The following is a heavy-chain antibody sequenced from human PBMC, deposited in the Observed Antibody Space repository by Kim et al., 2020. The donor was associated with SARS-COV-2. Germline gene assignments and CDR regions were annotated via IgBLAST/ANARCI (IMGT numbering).Heavy chain of an antibody. CDR3: ARMGSGSPEYGVYGMNV. CDR1: GLSVSINY. D-gene: IGHD3-10*01. V-gene: IGHV3-53*01. Sequence: GGSLRLSCAASGLSVSINYMTWVRQAPGKGLEWVSVIYPDGRTFYGDSVKGRFSISRDDSKNMVFLQMKGLRVDDTAVYYCARMGSGSPEYGVYGMNVWG. CDR2: IYPDGRT. J-gene: IGHJ6*01.